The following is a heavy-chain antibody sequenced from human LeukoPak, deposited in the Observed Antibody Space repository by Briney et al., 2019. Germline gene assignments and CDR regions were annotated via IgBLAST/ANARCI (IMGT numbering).Heavy chain of an antibody. V-gene: IGHV4-34*01. CDR3: ARHDYVWGSYNY. J-gene: IGHJ4*02. CDR1: GGSFSGYY. D-gene: IGHD3-16*01. Sequence: SETLSLTCAVYGGSFSGYYWTWIRQPPGKGLEWIGEINHSGSTNYNPSLKTRVALSLDTSKNQFSLKLNSVTAADTAVYYCARHDYVWGSYNYWDQGTLVTVSS. CDR2: INHSGST.